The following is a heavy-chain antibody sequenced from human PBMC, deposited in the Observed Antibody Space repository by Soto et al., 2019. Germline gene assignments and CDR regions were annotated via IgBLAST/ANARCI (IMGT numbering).Heavy chain of an antibody. V-gene: IGHV3-30*18. CDR2: ISYDGNDR. Sequence: HVQLVESGGGVVQPGRSLTVSCAASGFTFSNYGMHWVRQPPGKGLEWVAVISYDGNDRHYTDYVKGRFTISRDNSKKTLYLQMNSLRAEDTAVYYWAKNVDGSPFEYWGQGTLVTVSS. CDR3: AKNVDGSPFEY. CDR1: GFTFSNYG. J-gene: IGHJ4*02.